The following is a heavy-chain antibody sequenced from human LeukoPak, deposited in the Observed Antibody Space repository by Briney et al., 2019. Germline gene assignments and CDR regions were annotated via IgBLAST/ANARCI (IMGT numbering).Heavy chain of an antibody. V-gene: IGHV1-69*13. J-gene: IGHJ4*02. D-gene: IGHD3-3*01. Sequence: ASVKVSCKASGGTFSSYAISWVRQAPGQGLEWMGGIIPIFGTANYAQKFQGRVTITADESTSTAYMELSSLRSEDTVVYYCARGVRIPHKDRFGVVIIKGLYYFDYWGQGTLVTVSS. CDR2: IIPIFGTA. CDR3: ARGVRIPHKDRFGVVIIKGLYYFDY. CDR1: GGTFSSYA.